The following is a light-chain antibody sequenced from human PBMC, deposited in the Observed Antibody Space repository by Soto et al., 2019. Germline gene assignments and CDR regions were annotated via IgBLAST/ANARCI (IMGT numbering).Light chain of an antibody. CDR2: GAS. CDR1: QSVSSSY. Sequence: EIVLTQSPGTLSLSPGERATLSCRASQSVSSSYLARYQQKPGQAPRLLIHGASSRATGIPDRFSGSGSGTDFTLTISRLEPEDFAVYYCQHYGSFLFTFGPGTKVDIK. CDR3: QHYGSFLFT. V-gene: IGKV3-20*01. J-gene: IGKJ3*01.